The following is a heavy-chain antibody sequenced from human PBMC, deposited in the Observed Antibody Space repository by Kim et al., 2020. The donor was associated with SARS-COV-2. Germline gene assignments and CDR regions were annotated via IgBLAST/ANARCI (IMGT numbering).Heavy chain of an antibody. CDR2: T. CDR3: ARLAGLAYFDY. V-gene: IGHV5-51*01. Sequence: TRYSPAFQGQVTISADKSISTADLQWSSLKASDTAMYYCARLAGLAYFDYWGQGTLVTVSS. J-gene: IGHJ4*02.